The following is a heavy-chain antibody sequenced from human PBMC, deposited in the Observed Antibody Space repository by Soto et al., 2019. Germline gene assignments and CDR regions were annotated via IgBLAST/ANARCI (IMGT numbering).Heavy chain of an antibody. D-gene: IGHD6-13*01. V-gene: IGHV3-74*01. CDR2: INSDGSTT. CDR1: GFTFSSRW. Sequence: EVRLVESGGGLVQPGGSLRLSCATSGFTFSSRWMQWVRQAPGKGLVWVSFINSDGSTTTYADSVKGRFTISRDNAKDTVYLQMSSLRVDDTAVYYCARHSTYTAYYCGQGTLVTVSS. CDR3: ARHSTYTAYY. J-gene: IGHJ4*02.